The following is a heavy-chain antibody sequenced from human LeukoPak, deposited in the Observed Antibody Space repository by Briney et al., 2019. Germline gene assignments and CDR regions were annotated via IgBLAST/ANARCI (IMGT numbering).Heavy chain of an antibody. D-gene: IGHD1-26*01. V-gene: IGHV3-7*01. CDR3: ARDYGNLWTNWFDP. J-gene: IGHJ5*02. Sequence: GGSLRLSCAASGFTFSIHWMTWVRQAPGKELEWVANIKQDGSEKYYVHSVKGRFTISRDNAKNSLYLQMNSLRAEDTAVYYCARDYGNLWTNWFDPWGQGTLVTVSS. CDR1: GFTFSIHW. CDR2: IKQDGSEK.